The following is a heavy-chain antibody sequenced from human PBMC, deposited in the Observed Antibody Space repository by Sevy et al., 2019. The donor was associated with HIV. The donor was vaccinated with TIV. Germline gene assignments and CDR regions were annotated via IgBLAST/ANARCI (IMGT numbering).Heavy chain of an antibody. CDR2: LSSSTSTI. Sequence: GGSLRLSCAASGFSFSGYNMNWVRQAPGKGLEWVSYLSSSTSTIHYADSVKGRFTISRDNAKNSLFLQMNSLRDEDTAVYYCARDSSWNYDSYCYGMDVWGQGTTVTVSS. CDR1: GFSFSGYN. D-gene: IGHD1-7*01. J-gene: IGHJ6*02. CDR3: ARDSSWNYDSYCYGMDV. V-gene: IGHV3-48*02.